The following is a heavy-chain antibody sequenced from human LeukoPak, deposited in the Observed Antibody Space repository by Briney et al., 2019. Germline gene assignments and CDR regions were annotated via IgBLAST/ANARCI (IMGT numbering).Heavy chain of an antibody. Sequence: SETLSLTCTVSGGSISSYYWSWIRQPPGKGLEWIGYIYYSGSTNYNPSLKRRVTISVDTSENQFFLKLSSVTAADTAVYYCARGMSYYDSSGNFDYWGQGTLVTVSS. CDR1: GGSISSYY. J-gene: IGHJ4*02. CDR2: IYYSGST. CDR3: ARGMSYYDSSGNFDY. D-gene: IGHD3-22*01. V-gene: IGHV4-59*01.